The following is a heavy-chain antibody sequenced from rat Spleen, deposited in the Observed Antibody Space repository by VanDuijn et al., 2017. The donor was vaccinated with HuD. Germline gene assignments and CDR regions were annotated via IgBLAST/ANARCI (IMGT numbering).Heavy chain of an antibody. Sequence: EVQLVESDGGLVQAGRSLKLSCAASGFILSDYYMAWVRQAPTKGLEWVATLSYDGTTTYYRDSVKGRFSISRDIAKSTLYLQMDSLRSEDTATYYCARRHYGYTDYFDYWGQGVMVTVSS. CDR2: LSYDGTTT. J-gene: IGHJ2*01. V-gene: IGHV5-29*01. CDR3: ARRHYGYTDYFDY. D-gene: IGHD1-9*01. CDR1: GFILSDYY.